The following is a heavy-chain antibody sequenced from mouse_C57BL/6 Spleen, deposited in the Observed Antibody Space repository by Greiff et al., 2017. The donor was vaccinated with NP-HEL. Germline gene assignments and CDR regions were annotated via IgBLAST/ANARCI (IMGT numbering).Heavy chain of an antibody. CDR3: ARRDLTGTNAMDY. D-gene: IGHD4-1*01. CDR2: INPNYGTT. CDR1: GYSFTDYN. Sequence: VQLKQSGPELVKPGASVKISCKASGYSFTDYNMNWVKQSNGKSLEWIGVINPNYGTTCYNQKFKGKATLTVDQSSSTAYMQLNSLTSEDSAVYYCARRDLTGTNAMDYWGQGTSVTVSS. J-gene: IGHJ4*01. V-gene: IGHV1-39*01.